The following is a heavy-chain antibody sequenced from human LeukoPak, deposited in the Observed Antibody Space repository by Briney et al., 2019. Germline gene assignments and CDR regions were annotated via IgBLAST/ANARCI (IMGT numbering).Heavy chain of an antibody. V-gene: IGHV3-74*01. D-gene: IGHD6-19*01. J-gene: IGHJ4*02. CDR2: INADGSTT. CDR3: ATLISGWSLY. CDR1: GFTFNNYW. Sequence: GGSLRLSCAASGFTFNNYWMHWVRQAPGKGLVWVSRINADGSTTSYADSVRGRFTISRDNAKNTLYLQMNSLRAEDTAVYYCATLISGWSLYWGQGTLVTVSS.